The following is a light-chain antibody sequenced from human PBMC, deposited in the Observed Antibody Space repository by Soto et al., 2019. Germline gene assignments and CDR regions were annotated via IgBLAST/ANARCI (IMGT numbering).Light chain of an antibody. Sequence: QSALTQPASVSGSPGQSITISCTGTSSDVGGYNYVSWYQQHPGKAPKLMIYDVSNRPSGVSNRFSGSKSGNTASLTISVIQAEDEADYYCSSYTSSSTPHVVFGGGTKLTVL. CDR1: SSDVGGYNY. J-gene: IGLJ2*01. V-gene: IGLV2-14*01. CDR2: DVS. CDR3: SSYTSSSTPHVV.